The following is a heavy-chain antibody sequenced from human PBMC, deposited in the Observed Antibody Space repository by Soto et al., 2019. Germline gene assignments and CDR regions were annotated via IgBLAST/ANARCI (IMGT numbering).Heavy chain of an antibody. CDR3: ARDRGYSSSHDFDY. CDR1: GFTFSSYG. CDR2: IWYDGSNK. Sequence: QVQLVESGGGVVQPGRSLRLSCAASGFTFSSYGMHWVRQAPGKGLEWVAVIWYDGSNKYYADSVKGRFTISRDNSKNTLYLQMNSLRAEDTAVYYCARDRGYSSSHDFDYWGQGTLYTVSS. J-gene: IGHJ4*02. D-gene: IGHD6-6*01. V-gene: IGHV3-33*01.